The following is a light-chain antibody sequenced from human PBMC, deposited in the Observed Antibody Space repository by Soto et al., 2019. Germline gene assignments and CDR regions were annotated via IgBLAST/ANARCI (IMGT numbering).Light chain of an antibody. CDR3: NSYAGGNIFYV. J-gene: IGLJ1*01. CDR2: EVS. Sequence: QSVLTQPPSASGSPGQSVTISCTGTGSDVGGYNSVSWYQQHPGKAPKLIIFEVSKRPSGVPDRFSGSKSGNTASLTVSGLQPEDEADYYCNSYAGGNIFYVFGTGTKVTVL. V-gene: IGLV2-8*01. CDR1: GSDVGGYNS.